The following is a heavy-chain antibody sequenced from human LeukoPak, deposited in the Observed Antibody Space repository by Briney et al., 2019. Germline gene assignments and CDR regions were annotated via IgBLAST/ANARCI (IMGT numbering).Heavy chain of an antibody. V-gene: IGHV3-7*01. CDR3: ARDSHGGWYGNWFDP. CDR1: GFTFSSYW. CDR2: IKQDGSEK. D-gene: IGHD6-19*01. J-gene: IGHJ5*02. Sequence: GVSLRLSCAASGFTFSSYWMSWVRQVPGKGLEWVANIKQDGSEKYYVDSVKGRFTISRDNAKNSLYLQMNSLRAEDTAVYYCARDSHGGWYGNWFDPWGQGTLVTVSS.